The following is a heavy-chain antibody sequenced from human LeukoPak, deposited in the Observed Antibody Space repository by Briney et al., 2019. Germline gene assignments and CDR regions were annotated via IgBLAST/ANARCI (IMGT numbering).Heavy chain of an antibody. V-gene: IGHV4-34*01. CDR2: IYYSGST. Sequence: SETLSLTCAVYGGSFSGYYWGWIRQPPGKGLEWIGSIYYSGSTYYNPSLKSRVTISVDTSKNQFSLKLSSVTAADTAVYYCARGRYSDFWSGYYRWDNWFDPWGQGTLVTVSS. CDR1: GGSFSGYY. J-gene: IGHJ5*02. CDR3: ARGRYSDFWSGYYRWDNWFDP. D-gene: IGHD3-3*01.